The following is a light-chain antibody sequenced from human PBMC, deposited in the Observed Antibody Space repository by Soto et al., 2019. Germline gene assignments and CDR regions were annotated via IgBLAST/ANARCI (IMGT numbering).Light chain of an antibody. CDR1: SSNIGSNY. J-gene: IGLJ2*01. CDR3: AAWEDSLSGPV. Sequence: QSVLSQPPSASGTPGQRVTISCSGSSSNIGSNYIYWYQQLPGTAPKLLIYRNNQRPSGVPDRFSGSKSGTSASLAISWLRSEDGADYFCAAWEDSLSGPVFGGGTKLTVL. V-gene: IGLV1-47*01. CDR2: RNN.